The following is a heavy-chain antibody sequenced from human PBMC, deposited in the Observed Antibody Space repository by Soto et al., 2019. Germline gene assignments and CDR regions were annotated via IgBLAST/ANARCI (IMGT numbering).Heavy chain of an antibody. D-gene: IGHD6-19*01. CDR2: IGGSGAGT. Sequence: EVQLLESGGGLVPPGGSLRLSCAASGFTFSSYAMSWVRQAPGKGLEWVSGIGGSGAGTNYADSVKGRFTISRDNSKNTLYLQMSSLRAEDTAVYYCARGGGIAVAGTHLDYWGQGTLVTVSS. CDR3: ARGGGIAVAGTHLDY. V-gene: IGHV3-23*01. CDR1: GFTFSSYA. J-gene: IGHJ4*02.